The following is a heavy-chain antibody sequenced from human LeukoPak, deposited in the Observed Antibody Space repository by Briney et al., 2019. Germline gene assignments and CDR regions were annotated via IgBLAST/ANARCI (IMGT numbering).Heavy chain of an antibody. CDR3: ARLKFPARPLYYFDY. CDR1: GGSISSSSYY. CDR2: IYYSGST. Sequence: PSETLSLTCTVSGGSISSSSYYWGWIRQPPGKGLEWIGSIYYSGSTYYNPSLKSRVTISVDTSKNQFSLKLSSVTAADTAVYYCARLKFPARPLYYFDYWGQGTLVTVSS. J-gene: IGHJ4*02. V-gene: IGHV4-39*07. D-gene: IGHD6-6*01.